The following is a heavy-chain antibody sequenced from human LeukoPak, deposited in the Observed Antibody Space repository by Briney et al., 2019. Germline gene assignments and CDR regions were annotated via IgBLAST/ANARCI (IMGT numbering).Heavy chain of an antibody. J-gene: IGHJ6*03. CDR3: ARRRSFVLSWTMDV. V-gene: IGHV4-39*01. D-gene: IGHD1-26*01. CDR1: GGSIRSSNYY. CDR2: VHYSGGT. Sequence: SETLSLTCTVSGGSIRSSNYYWGWIRQPPGKGLQWIGSVHYSGGTNYNPSLKSRVSISVDTSKNRFSLKLTSLTAADTAVYYCARRRSFVLSWTMDVWGKGITVTVSS.